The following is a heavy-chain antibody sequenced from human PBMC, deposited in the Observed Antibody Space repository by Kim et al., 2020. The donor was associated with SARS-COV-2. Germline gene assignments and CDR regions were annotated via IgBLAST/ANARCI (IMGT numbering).Heavy chain of an antibody. CDR1: GGTFSSYA. V-gene: IGHV1-69*04. J-gene: IGHJ6*03. Sequence: SVKVSCKASGGTFSSYAISWVRQAPGQGLEWMGRIIPILGIANYAQKFQGRVTITADKSTSTAYMELSSLRSEDTAVYYCARKDDSSGYYRGPRDYYYYYYMDVWGKGTMVTVSS. CDR2: IIPILGIA. D-gene: IGHD3-22*01. CDR3: ARKDDSSGYYRGPRDYYYYYYMDV.